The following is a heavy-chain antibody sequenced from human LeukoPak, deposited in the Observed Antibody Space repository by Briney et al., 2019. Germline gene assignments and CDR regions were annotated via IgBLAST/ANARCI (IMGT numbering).Heavy chain of an antibody. J-gene: IGHJ4*02. CDR1: GFSFTTYA. CDR2: IIPIFGTA. V-gene: IGHV1-69*13. CDR3: ARFESEACRY. Sequence: GASVTVSCKGSGFSFTTYAISWVRQAPGQGLEWMGGIIPIFGTANYAQKFQGRVTITADESTSTAYMELSSLRSEDTAVYYCARFESEACRYWGQGTLVTVSS.